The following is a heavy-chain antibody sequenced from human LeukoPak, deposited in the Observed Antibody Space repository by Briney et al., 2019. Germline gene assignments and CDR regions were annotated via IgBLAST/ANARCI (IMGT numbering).Heavy chain of an antibody. CDR3: ATTAGPNYDFNY. D-gene: IGHD3-3*01. Sequence: ASVKVSCKVSGYTLTELSMHWVRQAPGKGLEWMGGFDPEDGETIYAQKFQGRVTMTEDTSTDTAYMELSSLRSEDTAVYYCATTAGPNYDFNYWGQGTLVTVSS. CDR1: GYTLTELS. J-gene: IGHJ4*02. V-gene: IGHV1-24*01. CDR2: FDPEDGET.